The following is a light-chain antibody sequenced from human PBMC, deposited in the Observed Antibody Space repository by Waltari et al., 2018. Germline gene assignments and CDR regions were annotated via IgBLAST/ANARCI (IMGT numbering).Light chain of an antibody. CDR1: SRDVGAYDY. Sequence: QSALTQPPSASGSPGQSVTISCTGTSRDVGAYDYVPWSQQAPGKAPQLMIYEVSKRPSGVPDRFSGSKSGNTASLTVSGLQAEDEADYYCSSYGGNTYHLIFGGGTKLTVL. V-gene: IGLV2-8*01. J-gene: IGLJ2*01. CDR3: SSYGGNTYHLI. CDR2: EVS.